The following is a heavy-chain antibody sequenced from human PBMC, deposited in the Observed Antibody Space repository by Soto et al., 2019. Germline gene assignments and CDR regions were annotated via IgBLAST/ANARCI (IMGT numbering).Heavy chain of an antibody. Sequence: QVQLVESGGGVVQPGRSLRLSCAAFGFNFSSYGMHWVRQAPGKGLEWVAVISYDGNIKYYADSVKGRFIISRDNSKNTLYLQMNSLRSEDKAVYYCAWADSSSYHEVRWFDPWGQGTLVTVSS. CDR3: AWADSSSYHEVRWFDP. V-gene: IGHV3-30*03. J-gene: IGHJ5*02. CDR2: ISYDGNIK. CDR1: GFNFSSYG. D-gene: IGHD3-22*01.